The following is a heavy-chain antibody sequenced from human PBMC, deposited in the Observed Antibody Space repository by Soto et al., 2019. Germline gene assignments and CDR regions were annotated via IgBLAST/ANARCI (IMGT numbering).Heavy chain of an antibody. V-gene: IGHV3-23*01. D-gene: IGHD2-2*01. Sequence: PGGSLRLSCAASGFTFSSYAMSWVRQAPGKGLEWVSAISGSGGSTYYADSVKGRFTISRDNSKNTLYLQMNSLRAEDTAVYYCAKGVVVVPAASGYFDYWGQGTLVTVSS. J-gene: IGHJ4*02. CDR1: GFTFSSYA. CDR3: AKGVVVVPAASGYFDY. CDR2: ISGSGGST.